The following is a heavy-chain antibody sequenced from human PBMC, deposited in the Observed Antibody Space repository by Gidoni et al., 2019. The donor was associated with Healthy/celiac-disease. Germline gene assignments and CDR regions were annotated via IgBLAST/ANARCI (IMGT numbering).Heavy chain of an antibody. CDR2: INTHTGNP. J-gene: IGHJ3*02. V-gene: IGHV7-4-1*02. D-gene: IGHD3-3*01. Sequence: QVQLVQSGSALKKPGASVTVSCKASGYTFTSYAMNWVRQAPGQGLEWMGWINTHTGNPTYAQGFTGRFVFSLDTSVSTAYLQISSLKAEDTAVYYCARVGSTTTIFGVVEDAFDIWGQGTMVTVSS. CDR3: ARVGSTTTIFGVVEDAFDI. CDR1: GYTFTSYA.